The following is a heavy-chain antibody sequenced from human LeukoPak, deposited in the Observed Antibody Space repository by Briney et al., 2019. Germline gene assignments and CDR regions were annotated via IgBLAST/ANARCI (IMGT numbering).Heavy chain of an antibody. Sequence: SETLSLTCTVSGGSISSYYWSWIRQPAGKGLEWIGRIHTSGSTNYNPSLKSRVTMSVDTSKNQFSLKLSSVTAADTAVYYCARAFYFDSSPSYDLWGQGTLVTVSS. CDR3: ARAFYFDSSPSYDL. V-gene: IGHV4-4*07. CDR2: IHTSGST. J-gene: IGHJ5*02. D-gene: IGHD3-22*01. CDR1: GGSISSYY.